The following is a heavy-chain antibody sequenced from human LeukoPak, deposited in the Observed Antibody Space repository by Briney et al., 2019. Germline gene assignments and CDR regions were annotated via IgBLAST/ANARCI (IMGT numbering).Heavy chain of an antibody. Sequence: SETLSLTCTVSGVSISTGTHYWAWIRQPPGKGLEWIGSMFYRGSTYYNASLKSRVTLSVDTSRNQFSLKLSSVTPSDTAMYYCVRQGGWGGAASLIEFWGQGTLVTVSS. CDR1: GVSISTGTHY. CDR3: VRQGGWGGAASLIEF. J-gene: IGHJ4*02. D-gene: IGHD2-15*01. V-gene: IGHV4-39*01. CDR2: MFYRGST.